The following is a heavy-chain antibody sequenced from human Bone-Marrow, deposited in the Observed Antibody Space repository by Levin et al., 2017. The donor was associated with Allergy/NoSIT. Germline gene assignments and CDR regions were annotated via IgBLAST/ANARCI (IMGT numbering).Heavy chain of an antibody. J-gene: IGHJ4*02. CDR3: ARGELLWFGELGY. CDR2: INHSGST. D-gene: IGHD3-10*01. V-gene: IGHV4-34*01. CDR1: GGSFSGYY. Sequence: SSETLSLTCAVYGGSFSGYYWSWIRQPPGKGLEWIGEINHSGSTNYNPSLKSRVTISVDTSKNQFSLKLSSVTAADTAVYYCARGELLWFGELGYWGQGTLVTVSS.